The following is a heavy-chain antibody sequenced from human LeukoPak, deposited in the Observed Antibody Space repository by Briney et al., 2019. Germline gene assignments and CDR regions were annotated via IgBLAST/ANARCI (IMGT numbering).Heavy chain of an antibody. CDR2: INNDGSRT. CDR3: ARGGDYPFDY. V-gene: IGHV3-74*01. D-gene: IGHD4-17*01. J-gene: IGHJ4*02. Sequence: PGGPLRLSCAASGFTFSSYSMNWVRQAPGKGLVWVSRINNDGSRTNYADSVKGRFTISRDNAKNTLSLQMSDLRAEDTAVYHCARGGDYPFDYWGQGTLVTVSS. CDR1: GFTFSSYS.